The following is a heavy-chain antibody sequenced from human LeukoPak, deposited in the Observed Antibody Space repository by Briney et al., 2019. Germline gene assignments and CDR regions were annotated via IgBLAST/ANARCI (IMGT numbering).Heavy chain of an antibody. Sequence: ASVKVSCKASGYTFTGYYMHWVRQAPGQGLEWMGWINPNSGGTNYAQKFQGRVTMTRDTSISTAYMELSRLRSDGTAVYYCARDSSSSWPPKFDPWGQGTLVTVSS. J-gene: IGHJ5*02. V-gene: IGHV1-2*02. CDR1: GYTFTGYY. D-gene: IGHD6-13*01. CDR2: INPNSGGT. CDR3: ARDSSSSWPPKFDP.